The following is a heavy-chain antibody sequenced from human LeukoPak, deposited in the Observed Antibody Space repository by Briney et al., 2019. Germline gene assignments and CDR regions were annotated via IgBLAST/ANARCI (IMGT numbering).Heavy chain of an antibody. CDR3: SANYYDSSGYYYDFDY. V-gene: IGHV4-31*03. J-gene: IGHJ4*02. CDR1: GGSISSGGYY. D-gene: IGHD3-22*01. CDR2: IYYSGST. Sequence: PSQTLSLTCTVSGGSISSGGYYWSWIRQHPGKGLEWIGYIYYSGSTYYNPSLKGRVTISVDTSKNQFSLKLSSVTAADTAVYYCSANYYDSSGYYYDFDYWGQGTLVTVSS.